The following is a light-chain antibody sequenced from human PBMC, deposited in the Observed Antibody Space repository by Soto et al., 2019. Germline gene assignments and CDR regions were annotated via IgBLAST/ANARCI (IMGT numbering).Light chain of an antibody. CDR3: QQYGSSPVT. CDR2: GAS. Sequence: EIVLTQSPGTLSLSPGERATLSCRASQSVSSSYLAWYQQKPGQAPRLLIYGASSRATGIPDRFSGSGSGTDFTLPISRLEPEDFAVYYCQQYGSSPVTFGQATKVEIK. V-gene: IGKV3-20*01. J-gene: IGKJ1*01. CDR1: QSVSSSY.